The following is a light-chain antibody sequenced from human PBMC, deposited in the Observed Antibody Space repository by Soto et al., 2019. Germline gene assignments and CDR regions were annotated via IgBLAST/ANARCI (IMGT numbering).Light chain of an antibody. J-gene: IGKJ3*01. CDR3: QQRSNWPPFT. CDR2: DAS. CDR1: QNVVGY. Sequence: EVVLTQSPGTLSLSPGEKATLSCRASQNVVGYKLAWYQQKPGQPPRLLFYDASNRATGIPARFSGSGSATDFTLTISSLEPEDFADYYCQQRSNWPPFTFGPGTKVDIK. V-gene: IGKV3-11*01.